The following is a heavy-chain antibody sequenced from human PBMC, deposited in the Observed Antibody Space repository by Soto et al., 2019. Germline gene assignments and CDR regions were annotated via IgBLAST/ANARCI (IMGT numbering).Heavy chain of an antibody. V-gene: IGHV1-46*01. D-gene: IGHD3-22*01. CDR2: INPSGGST. J-gene: IGHJ4*02. Sequence: ASVKVSCKASGYTFTSYYMHWVRQAPGQGLEWMGIINPSGGSTSYAQKFQGRVTMTRDTSTSTVYMELSSLRSEDTAVYYCARGLYYYDSSGYTQFDYWGQGTLVTVSS. CDR3: ARGLYYYDSSGYTQFDY. CDR1: GYTFTSYY.